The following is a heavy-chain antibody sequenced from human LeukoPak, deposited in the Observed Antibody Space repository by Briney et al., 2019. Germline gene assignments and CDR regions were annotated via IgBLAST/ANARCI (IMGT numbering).Heavy chain of an antibody. CDR1: GGSISSNY. CDR3: ARLSSSDY. J-gene: IGHJ4*02. Sequence: PSETLSLTCTVSGGSISSNYWSWIRQPPGKGLEWIGYIYHSGSTSYNPSLKSRVTFSVDTSKNQFSLKLNSVTAADTAVYYCARLSSSDYWGQGTLVTVSS. V-gene: IGHV4-59*01. D-gene: IGHD6-6*01. CDR2: IYHSGST.